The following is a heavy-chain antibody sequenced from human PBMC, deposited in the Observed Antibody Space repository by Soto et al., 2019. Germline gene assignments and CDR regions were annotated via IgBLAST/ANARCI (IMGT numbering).Heavy chain of an antibody. Sequence: SETLSLTCTVSGGSINTYYWSWIRQAAGKGLEWIGRIYSGGSTNYNPSLMSRVSVSVDMSKNQFSLKLSSVTAADTAVYYCVRGPGGFAESSLDYWGHGXLVTVSS. CDR2: IYSGGST. J-gene: IGHJ4*01. V-gene: IGHV4-4*07. D-gene: IGHD3-10*01. CDR1: GGSINTYY. CDR3: VRGPGGFAESSLDY.